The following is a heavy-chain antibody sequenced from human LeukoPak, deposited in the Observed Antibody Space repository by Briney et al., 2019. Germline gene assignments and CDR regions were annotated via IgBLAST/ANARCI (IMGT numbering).Heavy chain of an antibody. Sequence: ASVKVSCKASGYTFTSYGISWVRQAPGQGLEWMGWISAYNGNTNYAQKLQGRVTMTTDTSTSTAYMELRSLTSDDTAVYYCAREFIVVVPAAIVRATTYYYYYMDVWGKGTTVTVSS. CDR3: AREFIVVVPAAIVRATTYYYYYMDV. D-gene: IGHD2-2*02. CDR2: ISAYNGNT. V-gene: IGHV1-18*01. CDR1: GYTFTSYG. J-gene: IGHJ6*03.